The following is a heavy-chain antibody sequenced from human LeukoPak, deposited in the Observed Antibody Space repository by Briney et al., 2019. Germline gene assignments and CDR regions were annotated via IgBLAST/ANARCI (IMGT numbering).Heavy chain of an antibody. CDR1: GGSISSSSYY. CDR3: ARRSLVGMD. CDR2: IYYSGST. J-gene: IGHJ4*02. V-gene: IGHV4-39*01. Sequence: SETLSLTCTVSGGSISSSSYYWGWIRQPPGKGLEWIGSIYYSGSTYYNPSLKSRVTISVDTSKNQFSLKLSSVTAADTAVYYCARRSLVGMDWSQGTLVTVSS. D-gene: IGHD2-21*01.